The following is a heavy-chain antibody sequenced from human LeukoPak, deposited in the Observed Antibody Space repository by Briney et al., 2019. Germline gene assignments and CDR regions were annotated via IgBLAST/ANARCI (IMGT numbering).Heavy chain of an antibody. J-gene: IGHJ4*02. CDR3: ARDRGYSSSWYNFDY. Sequence: GGSLRLSCAASGFTFSSYAMSWVRQAPGKGLEWVSGVSGSGDSTYYADSVKGRSTISRDNSKNTLYLQMNSLRAEDTAVYYCARDRGYSSSWYNFDYWGQGTLVTVSS. CDR1: GFTFSSYA. D-gene: IGHD6-13*01. CDR2: VSGSGDST. V-gene: IGHV3-23*01.